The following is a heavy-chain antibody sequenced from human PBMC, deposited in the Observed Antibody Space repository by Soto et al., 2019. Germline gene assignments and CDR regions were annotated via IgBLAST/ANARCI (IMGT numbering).Heavy chain of an antibody. J-gene: IGHJ5*02. CDR1: GYSFSDYD. D-gene: IGHD1-20*01. CDR3: ARDNRYNWNDEGWFDP. CDR2: MNPNSGNT. V-gene: IGHV1-8*01. Sequence: QVQLVQSGAEVKKPGASVKVSCKASGYSFSDYDINCVRQATGQGPEGMGWMNPNSGNTGYAQKFQGRVTMTRNTSINTAYMELSSLGSEDTAVYYCARDNRYNWNDEGWFDPWGQGTLVTVSS.